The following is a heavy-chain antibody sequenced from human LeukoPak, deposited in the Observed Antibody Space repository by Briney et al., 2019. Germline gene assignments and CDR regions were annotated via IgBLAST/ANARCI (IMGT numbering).Heavy chain of an antibody. J-gene: IGHJ4*02. CDR1: GFAFSTYS. CDR2: ISSSSSYI. Sequence: PGGSLRLSCAASGFAFSTYSMDWVRQAPGMGLEWVSSISSSSSYIYYADSVKGRFTISRDNAKNSLYLQMNSLRAEDTAVYYCARGGTAMALYYFDYWGQGTLVTVSS. D-gene: IGHD5-18*01. CDR3: ARGGTAMALYYFDY. V-gene: IGHV3-21*01.